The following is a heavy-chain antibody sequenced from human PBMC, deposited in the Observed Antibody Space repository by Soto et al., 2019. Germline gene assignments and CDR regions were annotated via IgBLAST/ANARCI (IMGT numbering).Heavy chain of an antibody. J-gene: IGHJ4*02. CDR1: GFTFSSYA. D-gene: IGHD3-3*01. CDR3: AKKKGVLRFLEWLLAPDY. CDR2: ISGSGGST. Sequence: GGSLRLCCAASGFTFSSYAMSWVRQAPGKGLEWVSAISGSGGSTYYADSVKGRFTISRDNSKNTLYLQMNSLRAEDTAVYYCAKKKGVLRFLEWLLAPDYWGQGTLVTVSS. V-gene: IGHV3-23*01.